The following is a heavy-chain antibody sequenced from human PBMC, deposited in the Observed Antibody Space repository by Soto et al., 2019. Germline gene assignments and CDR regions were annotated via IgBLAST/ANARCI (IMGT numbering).Heavy chain of an antibody. D-gene: IGHD3-10*01. Sequence: PVGSLRLSCAASGFTFSSYAMHWVRQAPGKGLEWVAVISYDGSNKYYADSVKGRFTISRDNSKNTLYLQMNSLRAEDTAVYYCAREWFGELLKTPYYYGMDVWGQGTTVTVSS. CDR2: ISYDGSNK. V-gene: IGHV3-30-3*01. J-gene: IGHJ6*02. CDR3: AREWFGELLKTPYYYGMDV. CDR1: GFTFSSYA.